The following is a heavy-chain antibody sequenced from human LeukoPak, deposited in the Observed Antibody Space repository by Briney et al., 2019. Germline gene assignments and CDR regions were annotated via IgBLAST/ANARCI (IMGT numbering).Heavy chain of an antibody. J-gene: IGHJ4*02. V-gene: IGHV1-2*02. CDR2: INPNSGGT. Sequence: ASVKVSCKASGYTFTGYYMHWVRQAPGQGLEWMGWINPNSGGTNYAQKFQGRVTMTRDTSISTAYIELSRLRSDDTAVYYCAREAMMATVTTNNFDYWGQGTLVTVSS. D-gene: IGHD4-17*01. CDR1: GYTFTGYY. CDR3: AREAMMATVTTNNFDY.